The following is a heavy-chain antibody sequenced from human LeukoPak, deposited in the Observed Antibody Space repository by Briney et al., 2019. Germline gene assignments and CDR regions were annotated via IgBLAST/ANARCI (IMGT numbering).Heavy chain of an antibody. Sequence: GGSLRLSCAASGFTFSSYAMHWVRQAPGKGLEWVAVISYDGSNKYYADSVKGRFTISRDNSKNTLYLQMNSLRAEDTAVYYCAKRVYSSSWLYYFDYWGQGTLVTVSS. CDR3: AKRVYSSSWLYYFDY. V-gene: IGHV3-30-3*02. CDR2: ISYDGSNK. D-gene: IGHD6-13*01. CDR1: GFTFSSYA. J-gene: IGHJ4*02.